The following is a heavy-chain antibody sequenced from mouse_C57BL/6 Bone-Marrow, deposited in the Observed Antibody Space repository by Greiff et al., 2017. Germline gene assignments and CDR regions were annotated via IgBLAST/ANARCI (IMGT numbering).Heavy chain of an antibody. J-gene: IGHJ4*01. CDR2: ISSGGSYT. Sequence: EVQRVESGGDLVKPGGSLKLSCAASGFTFSSYGMSWVRQTPDKRLEWVATISSGGSYTYYPDSVKGRFTISRDNAKNTLYLQMSSLKSEDTAMYYCARRDDYDDYYAMDYWGQGTSVTASS. CDR3: ARRDDYDDYYAMDY. CDR1: GFTFSSYG. V-gene: IGHV5-6*01. D-gene: IGHD2-4*01.